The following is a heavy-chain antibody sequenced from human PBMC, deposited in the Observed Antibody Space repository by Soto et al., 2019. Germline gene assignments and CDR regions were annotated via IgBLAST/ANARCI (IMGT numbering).Heavy chain of an antibody. D-gene: IGHD3-22*01. Sequence: QVQLVQSGAEVKKPGASVKVACKACGYTFTSCGISWVRQARGRGLEWMGWISAYNGNTNYAQKLQGRVTMTTDTSTSTAYMELRSLRSDDTAVYYCARVGPNYYDSSGLSIWFDPWGQGTLVTVSS. CDR2: ISAYNGNT. V-gene: IGHV1-18*01. J-gene: IGHJ5*02. CDR3: ARVGPNYYDSSGLSIWFDP. CDR1: GYTFTSCG.